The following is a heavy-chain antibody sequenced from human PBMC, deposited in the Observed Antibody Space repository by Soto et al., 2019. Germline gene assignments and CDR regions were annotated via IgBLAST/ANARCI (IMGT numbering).Heavy chain of an antibody. V-gene: IGHV4-34*01. Sequence: SETLSLTCAVYGGSFSGYYWSWIRQPPGKGLEWIGEINHSGSTNYNPSLKSRVTISVDTSKNQFSLKLSSVTAADTAVYYCARGRNILRYFDWLLGWFDPWGQGTLVTVS. CDR3: ARGRNILRYFDWLLGWFDP. D-gene: IGHD3-9*01. J-gene: IGHJ5*02. CDR2: INHSGST. CDR1: GGSFSGYY.